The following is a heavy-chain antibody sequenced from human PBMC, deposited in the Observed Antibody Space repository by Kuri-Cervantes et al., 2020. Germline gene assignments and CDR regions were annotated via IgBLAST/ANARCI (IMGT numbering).Heavy chain of an antibody. CDR3: ARVGGSGMVY. Sequence: LSLTCAASGFTFSSYAMHWVRQAPGKGLEWVAVISYDGSNKYYADSVKGRFTISRDNSKSTLYLQMNSLRAEDTAVYYCARVGGSGMVYWGQGTLVTVSS. J-gene: IGHJ4*02. V-gene: IGHV3-30-3*01. D-gene: IGHD3-10*01. CDR1: GFTFSSYA. CDR2: ISYDGSNK.